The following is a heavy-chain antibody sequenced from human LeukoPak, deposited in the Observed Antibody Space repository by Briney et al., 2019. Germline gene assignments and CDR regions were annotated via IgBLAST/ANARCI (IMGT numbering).Heavy chain of an antibody. J-gene: IGHJ3*02. CDR3: AKDQLAVYYDSSGYYYDAFDI. CDR1: GFTFSSYA. D-gene: IGHD3-22*01. V-gene: IGHV3-23*01. Sequence: GGSLRLSCAASGFTFSSYAMSWVRQAPGKGLEGVSGISGSGGSTYYADSVKGRFTISRDNSKNTLYLQMNSLRAEDTAVYYCAKDQLAVYYDSSGYYYDAFDIWGQGAMVTVSS. CDR2: ISGSGGST.